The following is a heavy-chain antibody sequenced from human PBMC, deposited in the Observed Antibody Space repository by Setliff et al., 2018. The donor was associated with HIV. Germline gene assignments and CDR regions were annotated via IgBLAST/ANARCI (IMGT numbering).Heavy chain of an antibody. D-gene: IGHD3-22*01. Sequence: SETLSLTCAVYGGSLSGYYWRWIRQPPGKGLEWLGYVSYSGSTNFNPSLESRLAMSVDMSKNHFSLKLRSATAADTAVYYCARHGHFYDSSSSDAFDIWGHGTMVTVSS. V-gene: IGHV4-59*08. CDR3: ARHGHFYDSSSSDAFDI. J-gene: IGHJ3*02. CDR2: VSYSGST. CDR1: GGSLSGYY.